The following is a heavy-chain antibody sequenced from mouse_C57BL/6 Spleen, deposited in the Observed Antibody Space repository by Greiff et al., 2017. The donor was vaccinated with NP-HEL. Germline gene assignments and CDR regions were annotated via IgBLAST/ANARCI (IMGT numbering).Heavy chain of an antibody. CDR3: ARKFTTVVAKDY. CDR2: IHPNSGST. V-gene: IGHV1-64*01. Sequence: VQLQQPGAELVKPGASVKLSCKASGYTFTSYWMHWVKQRPGQGLEWIGMIHPNSGSTNYNEKFKSKATLTVDKSSSTAYMQLSSLTSEDSAVYYCARKFTTVVAKDYWGQGTTLTVSS. CDR1: GYTFTSYW. D-gene: IGHD1-1*01. J-gene: IGHJ2*01.